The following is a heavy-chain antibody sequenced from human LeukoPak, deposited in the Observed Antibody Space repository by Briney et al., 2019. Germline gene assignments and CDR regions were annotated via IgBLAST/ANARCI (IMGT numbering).Heavy chain of an antibody. CDR3: ARTYYSASGSYPH. CDR2: INAGNGNT. CDR1: GYTFNSYL. D-gene: IGHD3-10*01. Sequence: ASVKVSCKTSGYTFNSYLLHWVRLAPGQSLEWMGWINAGNGNTKYSQRFQGRVTLSRDTSATTAYMELSDLTSEDTAVYYCARTYYSASGSYPHWGQGTLVTVSS. V-gene: IGHV1-3*01. J-gene: IGHJ4*02.